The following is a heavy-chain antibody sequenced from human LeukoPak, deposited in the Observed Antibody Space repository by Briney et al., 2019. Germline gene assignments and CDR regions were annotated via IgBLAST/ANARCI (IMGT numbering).Heavy chain of an antibody. J-gene: IGHJ2*01. CDR3: ARDYYDILTGFLYWYFDL. V-gene: IGHV3-33*01. CDR1: GFTFTSYG. Sequence: GGSLRLSCAASGFTFTSYGMHWVRQAPGKGLEWVAVIWYDGSNKYYADSVKGRFTISRDNSKNTLYLQMNSLRAEDTAVYYCARDYYDILTGFLYWYFDLWGRGTLVTVSS. CDR2: IWYDGSNK. D-gene: IGHD3-9*01.